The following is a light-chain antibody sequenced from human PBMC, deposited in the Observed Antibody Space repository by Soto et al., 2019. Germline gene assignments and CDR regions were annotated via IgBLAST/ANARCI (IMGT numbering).Light chain of an antibody. V-gene: IGLV2-8*01. J-gene: IGLJ2*01. CDR3: SSYAGSNI. CDR1: SNDVGGYNY. Sequence: QSALTQPPSASGSLGQSVTISCTGTSNDVGGYNYVSWYQQHPVKAPKLIIYEVNKRPSGVPDRFSGSKSGNTASLTVSGLQAEDEADYYCSSYAGSNILGGGTKLTVL. CDR2: EVN.